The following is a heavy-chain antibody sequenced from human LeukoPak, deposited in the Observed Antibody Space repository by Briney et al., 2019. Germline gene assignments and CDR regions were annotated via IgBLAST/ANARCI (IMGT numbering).Heavy chain of an antibody. V-gene: IGHV4-59*10. J-gene: IGHJ4*02. Sequence: PSETLSLTCAVYGGSFSGYYWSWIRQPAGKGLEWIGRIYTSGSTNYNPSLKSRVTMSVDTSKNQFSLKLSSVTAADTAVYYCARAIGPTAAYYFDYWGQGTLVTVSS. CDR1: GGSFSGYY. D-gene: IGHD2-21*02. CDR3: ARAIGPTAAYYFDY. CDR2: IYTSGST.